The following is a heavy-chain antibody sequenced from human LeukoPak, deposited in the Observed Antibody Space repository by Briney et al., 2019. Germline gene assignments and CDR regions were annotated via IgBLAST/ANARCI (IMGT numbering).Heavy chain of an antibody. D-gene: IGHD2-15*01. CDR3: AREVYPATFDY. V-gene: IGHV4-61*02. J-gene: IGHJ4*02. CDR1: GGSISSGSYY. CDR2: IYTSGST. Sequence: SQTLSLTSTVYGGSISSGSYYWSWIRQHAGKGLEWIGRIYTSGSTNYNPSLKSRVTISVDTSKNQFSLQLSSVTAADTAVYYCAREVYPATFDYWGQGTLVTVSS.